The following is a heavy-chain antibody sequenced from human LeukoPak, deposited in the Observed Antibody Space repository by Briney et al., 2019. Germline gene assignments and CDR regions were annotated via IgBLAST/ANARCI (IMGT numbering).Heavy chain of an antibody. CDR3: ARESWYRFEY. Sequence: GGSLRLSCAASGFFFSDYYMSWIRQTPGKGLEWIAYMSSDGSPNKYADSVKGRFTISGDNAQSSVHLQMNNLRVDDTAVYYCARESWYRFEYWGQGTVVTVSS. D-gene: IGHD6-13*01. V-gene: IGHV3-11*04. CDR1: GFFFSDYY. CDR2: MSSDGSPN. J-gene: IGHJ4*02.